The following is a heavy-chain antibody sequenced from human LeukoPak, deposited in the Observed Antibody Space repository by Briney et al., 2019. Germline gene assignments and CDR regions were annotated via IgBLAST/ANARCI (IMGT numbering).Heavy chain of an antibody. CDR3: AKTYYDFWSGLRPNYYYGMDV. CDR2: ISGSGGST. V-gene: IGHV3-23*01. J-gene: IGHJ6*02. CDR1: GFTFSSYA. D-gene: IGHD3-3*01. Sequence: GGSLRLSCAASGFTFSSYAMSWVRQAPGEGLEWVSAISGSGGSTYYADSVKGRFTISRDNSKNTLYLQMNSLRAEDTAVYYCAKTYYDFWSGLRPNYYYGMDVWGQGTTVTVSS.